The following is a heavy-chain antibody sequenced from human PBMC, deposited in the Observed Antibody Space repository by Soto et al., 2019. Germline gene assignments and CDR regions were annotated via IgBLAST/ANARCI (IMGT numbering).Heavy chain of an antibody. Sequence: PSETLSLTCTVSGDSMSTYYWSWIRQPPGKGLAWVGYIYYTGSTNYNPSLKSRVKVSIDTSKNQFSMILTSVTAADTAVYYGARITRSPNSGYFDYWGQGALVTVSS. CDR3: ARITRSPNSGYFDY. CDR2: IYYTGST. V-gene: IGHV4-59*01. D-gene: IGHD7-27*01. J-gene: IGHJ4*02. CDR1: GDSMSTYY.